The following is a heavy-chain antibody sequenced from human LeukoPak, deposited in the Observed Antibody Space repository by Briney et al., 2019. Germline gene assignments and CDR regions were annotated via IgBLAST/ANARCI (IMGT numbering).Heavy chain of an antibody. Sequence: SETLSLTCTVSGGSISSYYWSWIRQPPGKGLEYIGHIYYSGSTSYNPSFRGRVTILVDASKNQFSLKLNSVTAADTAVYYCARQGGSYYTPFDSWGQGTLVTVSS. CDR1: GGSISSYY. J-gene: IGHJ4*02. D-gene: IGHD1-26*01. CDR3: ARQGGSYYTPFDS. CDR2: IYYSGST. V-gene: IGHV4-59*08.